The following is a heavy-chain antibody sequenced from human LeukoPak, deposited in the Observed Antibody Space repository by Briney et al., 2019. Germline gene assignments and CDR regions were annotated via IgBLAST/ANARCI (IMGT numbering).Heavy chain of an antibody. V-gene: IGHV3-74*01. J-gene: IGHJ4*02. CDR3: VRDFRSADY. CDR2: ICPDGTVT. Sequence: GGSLRLSCAASGFTFSTYCMHWVRQAPGKGPMWVSRICPDGTVTNYADSVKARYIISRDNARNTVYLQMNSLRVEDTAVYYCVRDFRSADYWGQGTLVTVSS. CDR1: GFTFSTYC.